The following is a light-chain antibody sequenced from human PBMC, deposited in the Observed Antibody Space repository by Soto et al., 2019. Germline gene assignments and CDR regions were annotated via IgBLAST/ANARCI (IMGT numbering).Light chain of an antibody. CDR1: QGISSY. CDR2: AAS. Sequence: DIQLTQSPSFLSASVGDRVTITCRASQGISSYLAWYQQKPGKAPKLLIYAASTLQSGVPSRFSGSGSGTEFPLPISRPQPEGFANYFCKTLNFFPTPLGQGNPLEIK. CDR3: KTLNFFPTP. J-gene: IGKJ5*01. V-gene: IGKV1-9*01.